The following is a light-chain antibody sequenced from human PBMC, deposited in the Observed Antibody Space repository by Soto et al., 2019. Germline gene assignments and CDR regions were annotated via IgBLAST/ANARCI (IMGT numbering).Light chain of an antibody. CDR3: HETESTFFI. CDR2: DAD. Sequence: DIQMTQSPSSLSASVGDRVTITCRSSQTISTFLHWFQQKPGKAPTLLIYDADSLQSGVPSRFSDSGSGTDSTLTICGMNLEDFENYYCHETESTFFIFGGGTKGE. V-gene: IGKV1-39*01. CDR1: QTISTF. J-gene: IGKJ4*01.